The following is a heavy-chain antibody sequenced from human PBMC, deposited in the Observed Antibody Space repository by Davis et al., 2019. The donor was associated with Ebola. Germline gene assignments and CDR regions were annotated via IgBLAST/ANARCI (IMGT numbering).Heavy chain of an antibody. CDR3: ARESYLYESSGYYPDY. V-gene: IGHV3-11*01. Sequence: GGSLRLSCAASGFALSDYYMGWIRQAPGKGLEWVSQISGSGAIIYYADSVKGRFTISRDNAENSLYLQMNSLRVGDTAVYYCARESYLYESSGYYPDYWGQGTLVTVSS. CDR1: GFALSDYY. J-gene: IGHJ4*02. CDR2: ISGSGAII. D-gene: IGHD3-22*01.